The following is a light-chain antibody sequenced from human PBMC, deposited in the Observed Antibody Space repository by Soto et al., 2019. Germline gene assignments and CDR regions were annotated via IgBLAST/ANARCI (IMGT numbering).Light chain of an antibody. Sequence: QSALTQPRSVSGSPGQSVTISCTGTSSDVGNYNYVSWYQQHPGKAPKLMICDVSKRPSGVPDRFSGSKSGNTASLTISGLQAEDEADYYCCSYAGSDTFVVFGGGTKVTVL. V-gene: IGLV2-11*01. CDR2: DVS. J-gene: IGLJ2*01. CDR1: SSDVGNYNY. CDR3: CSYAGSDTFVV.